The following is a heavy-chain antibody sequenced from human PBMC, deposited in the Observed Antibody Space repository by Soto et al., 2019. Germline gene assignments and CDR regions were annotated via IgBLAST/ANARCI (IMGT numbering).Heavy chain of an antibody. V-gene: IGHV1-18*01. Sequence: QVQLVQSGAEVKKPGASVKVSCKASGYTFTSYGISWVRQAPGQGLEWMGWISAYNGNTNYAKKLQGRVTMTTDTSTSTANMELRSLRSDATAVYYCASSLLVGYGLEGESDWGQGTLVTVSS. CDR1: GYTFTSYG. D-gene: IGHD5-18*01. CDR3: ASSLLVGYGLEGESD. J-gene: IGHJ4*02. CDR2: ISAYNGNT.